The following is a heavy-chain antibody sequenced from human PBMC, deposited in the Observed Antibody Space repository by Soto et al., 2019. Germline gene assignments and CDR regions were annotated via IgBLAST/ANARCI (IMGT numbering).Heavy chain of an antibody. CDR1: GGTFSIYG. D-gene: IGHD5-18*01. CDR2: IIPVFGSA. J-gene: IGHJ4*02. V-gene: IGHV1-69*01. Sequence: QVQLVQSGAEVKKPGSSVKVSCKARGGTFSIYGINWVRQAPGQGLEWMGGIIPVFGSANYAQRFQGRVTIIADEYTITVYMVVSRLTSENTAVYFGARGKTAMDTVTYVDSGGQGTLVTVSS. CDR3: ARGKTAMDTVTYVDS.